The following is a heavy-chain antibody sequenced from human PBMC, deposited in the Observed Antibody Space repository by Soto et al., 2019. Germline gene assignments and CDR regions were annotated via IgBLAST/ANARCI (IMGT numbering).Heavy chain of an antibody. CDR3: AKDYYDSSGYYSHTFDY. CDR1: GFTLSSYG. J-gene: IGHJ4*02. Sequence: PGGSLRLSCAASGFTLSSYGMHWVRQAPGKGLEWVAVISYDGSNKYYADSVKGRFTISRDNSKNTLYLQMNSLRAEDTAVYYCAKDYYDSSGYYSHTFDYWGQGTLVTVSS. D-gene: IGHD3-22*01. CDR2: ISYDGSNK. V-gene: IGHV3-30*18.